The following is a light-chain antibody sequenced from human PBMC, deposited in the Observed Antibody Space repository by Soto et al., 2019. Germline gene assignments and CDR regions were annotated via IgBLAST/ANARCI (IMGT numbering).Light chain of an antibody. V-gene: IGKV1-5*03. CDR2: KAS. CDR1: QSISSW. Sequence: DSQMTQSPSTLSASVGYRFTISCRASQSISSWLAWYQQKPGKAPKLLIYKASSLESGVPSRFSGSGSGTEFTLTISSLQPDDFATYYCQQYNSYSRTFGQGTKVDIK. CDR3: QQYNSYSRT. J-gene: IGKJ1*01.